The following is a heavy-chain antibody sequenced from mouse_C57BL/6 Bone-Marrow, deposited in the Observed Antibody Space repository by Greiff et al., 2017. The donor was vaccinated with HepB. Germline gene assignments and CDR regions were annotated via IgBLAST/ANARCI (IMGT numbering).Heavy chain of an antibody. CDR2: GQGQEWIG. CDR1: YTFSRRVH. Sequence: VQLQQSGPELARPWASLKISCQAFYTFSRRVHFAIRDTTYWMQWVKQRPGQGQEWIGAIYPGNGDTSYHQKFKGKATLTADKSSSTAYMQLRSLTSEDSAVYYCAFYYDYDEGYAMDYWGQGTSVTVSS. J-gene: IGHJ4*01. V-gene: IGHV1-87*01. CDR3: SEDSAVYYCAFYYDYDEGYAMDY. D-gene: IGHD2-4*01.